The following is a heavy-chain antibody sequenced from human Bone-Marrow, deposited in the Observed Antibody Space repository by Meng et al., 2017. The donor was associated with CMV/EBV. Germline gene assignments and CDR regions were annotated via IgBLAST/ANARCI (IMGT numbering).Heavy chain of an antibody. D-gene: IGHD3-3*01. J-gene: IGHJ6*02. CDR2: ISTSNGNT. CDR1: GYTFSSYG. Sequence: ASVKVSCKASGYTFSSYGFSWVRQAPGQGLEWMGWISTSNGNTIYAQKIQDRVTMTRETSTSTVYMELRSLRSDDTAVYYCARSNSGDYDFWSGYSGGDHYVMDVWGQGTTVTVSS. CDR3: ARSNSGDYDFWSGYSGGDHYVMDV. V-gene: IGHV1-18*01.